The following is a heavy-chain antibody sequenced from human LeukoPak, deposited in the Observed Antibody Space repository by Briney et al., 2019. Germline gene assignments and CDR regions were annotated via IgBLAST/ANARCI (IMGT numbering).Heavy chain of an antibody. CDR1: GFTFSTYT. CDR3: AKDRSRSYSSFDS. V-gene: IGHV3-21*04. J-gene: IGHJ4*02. CDR2: ISSGSRDI. D-gene: IGHD6-19*01. Sequence: GGSLRLSCVVSGFTFSTYTMNWVRQAPGKGLEWVSSISSGSRDIYYADSLKGRFTISRDNAKNSLYLQMNSLRTEDTAFYYCAKDRSRSYSSFDSWGQGTLVTVSS.